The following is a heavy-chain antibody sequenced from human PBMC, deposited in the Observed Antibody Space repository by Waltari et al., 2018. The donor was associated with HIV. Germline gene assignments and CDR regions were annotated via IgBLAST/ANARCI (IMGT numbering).Heavy chain of an antibody. J-gene: IGHJ5*02. Sequence: QVQLVESGGGLVQPGRSLRLSCAASGFTFSSYAMHWVRQAPGKGLELVAVISYDGSNKYYADSVKGRFTISRDNSKNTLYLQMNSLRAEDTAVYYCASLVNWFDPWGQGTLVTVSS. D-gene: IGHD2-8*02. CDR3: ASLVNWFDP. V-gene: IGHV3-30-3*01. CDR1: GFTFSSYA. CDR2: ISYDGSNK.